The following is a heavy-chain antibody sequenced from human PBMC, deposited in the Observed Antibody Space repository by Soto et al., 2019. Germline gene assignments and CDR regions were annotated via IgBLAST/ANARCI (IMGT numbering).Heavy chain of an antibody. V-gene: IGHV1-18*01. J-gene: IGHJ6*02. CDR3: ARDLFEGSSWYIVGYYYGMDV. CDR2: ISAYNGNT. Sequence: ASVKVSCKASGYTFTSYGISWVRQAPGQGLEWMGWISAYNGNTNYAQKLQGRVTMTTDTFTSTAYMELRSLRSDDTAVYYCARDLFEGSSWYIVGYYYGMDVWGQGTTVTVSS. CDR1: GYTFTSYG. D-gene: IGHD6-13*01.